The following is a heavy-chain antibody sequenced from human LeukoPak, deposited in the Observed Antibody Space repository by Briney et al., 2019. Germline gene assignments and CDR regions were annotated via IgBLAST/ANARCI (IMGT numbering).Heavy chain of an antibody. J-gene: IGHJ3*02. CDR3: ARRGYYDSSGYPSPFDI. Sequence: GESLKISCKGSGYSFNTYWIGWVRQMPGKGLEWMGIIYPGDSDTRYSPSFQGQVTISADKSISTAYLQWSSLKASDTAMYYCARRGYYDSSGYPSPFDIWGQGTMVTVSS. D-gene: IGHD3-22*01. CDR1: GYSFNTYW. V-gene: IGHV5-51*01. CDR2: IYPGDSDT.